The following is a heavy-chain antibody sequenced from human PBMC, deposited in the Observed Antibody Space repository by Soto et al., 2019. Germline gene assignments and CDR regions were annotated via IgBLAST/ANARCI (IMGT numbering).Heavy chain of an antibody. CDR3: AKDRTPYCGGDCYSSLFDF. D-gene: IGHD2-21*02. Sequence: GGSLRLSTAASGFTFSSYAMSWVRQAPGKGLVWVSTISGSGGSTYYADSVKGRFTISRDNSKNTLYLQMNSLRAEDTAVYYCAKDRTPYCGGDCYSSLFDFWGQGTLVTVSS. V-gene: IGHV3-23*01. CDR1: GFTFSSYA. J-gene: IGHJ4*02. CDR2: ISGSGGST.